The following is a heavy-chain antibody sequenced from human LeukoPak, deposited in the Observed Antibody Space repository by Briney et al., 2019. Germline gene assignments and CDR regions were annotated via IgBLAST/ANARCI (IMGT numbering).Heavy chain of an antibody. D-gene: IGHD3-16*01. J-gene: IGHJ4*02. CDR3: ARGRQLGY. CDR1: GFTFRSYA. CDR2: ISGSGSST. V-gene: IGHV3-23*01. Sequence: GGSLRLSCAASGFTFRSYAMNWVRQAPGKGLEWVSAISGSGSSTYYADSVKGRFTISRDNSKNTLYLQMNSLRAEDTAVYYCARGRQLGYWGQGTLVTVSS.